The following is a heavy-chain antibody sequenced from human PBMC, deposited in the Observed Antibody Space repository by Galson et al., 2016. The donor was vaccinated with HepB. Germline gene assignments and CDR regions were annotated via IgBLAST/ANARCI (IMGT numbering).Heavy chain of an antibody. J-gene: IGHJ5*02. CDR1: GFTFSSYG. D-gene: IGHD4-17*01. V-gene: IGHV3-30*03. Sequence: SLRLSCAASGFTFSSYGMHWVRQAPGKGLEWVAVISYDGSNKYYEDSVKGRFTISRDNSKNTLYLQMNSLRAEDTAVYYCARQTTVTTAGWFDPWGQGTLVSVSS. CDR2: ISYDGSNK. CDR3: ARQTTVTTAGWFDP.